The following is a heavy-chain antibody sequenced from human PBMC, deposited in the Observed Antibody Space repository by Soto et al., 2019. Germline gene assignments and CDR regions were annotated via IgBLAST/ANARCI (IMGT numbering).Heavy chain of an antibody. V-gene: IGHV4-31*03. J-gene: IGHJ6*02. CDR3: ARGSRDFWSGYSYCYYYGMDV. CDR2: IYYSGRT. CDR1: GHSITSFRFY. Sequence: TLSLTCTLTGHSITSFRFYWNLISQHPGKGLEWIGYIYYSGRTNYKTSIKSRDNISENTSKKKYTKKLNTVTAADTSVYYCARGSRDFWSGYSYCYYYGMDVWGQGTTVS. D-gene: IGHD3-3*01.